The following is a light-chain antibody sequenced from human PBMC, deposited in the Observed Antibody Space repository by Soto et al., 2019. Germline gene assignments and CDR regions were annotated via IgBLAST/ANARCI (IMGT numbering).Light chain of an antibody. V-gene: IGLV4-69*01. CDR1: SGHSTYT. CDR3: QTWGNGIVV. J-gene: IGLJ3*02. Sequence: QPVLTQSPSASASLGASVKLTCTLSSGHSTYTIAWHQQQPEKGPRYLMKLDSDGSHNKGDGIPDRFSGSASGAERFLIISSLQSEDEADYYCQTWGNGIVVFGGGTQLTVL. CDR2: LDSDGSH.